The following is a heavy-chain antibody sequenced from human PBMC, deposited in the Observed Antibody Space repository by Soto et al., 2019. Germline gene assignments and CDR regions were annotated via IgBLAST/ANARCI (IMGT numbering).Heavy chain of an antibody. CDR3: ARGASNWQYFDY. CDR2: FHYTGIF. D-gene: IGHD4-4*01. V-gene: IGHV4-59*01. J-gene: IGHJ4*02. CDR1: EGYIRGYY. Sequence: SETLSLSCTVSEGYIRGYYCSWIRQPPGKGLEWIGYFHYTGIFNYNSSLKSRVTMSLDTSKNQSSLKLSSVSAADTAIYYCARGASNWQYFDYWGQGALVTVSS.